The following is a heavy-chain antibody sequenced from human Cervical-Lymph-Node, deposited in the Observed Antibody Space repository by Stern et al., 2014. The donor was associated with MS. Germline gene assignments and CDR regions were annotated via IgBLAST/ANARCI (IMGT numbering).Heavy chain of an antibody. CDR2: INGDGTVS. CDR1: GFNFRPYW. V-gene: IGHV3-74*02. CDR3: ASAYRAS. D-gene: IGHD1-1*01. Sequence: EVQLVESGGGIVQPGGSLMISCAASGFNFRPYWMHWVRQGPGKGLEWVSRINGDGTVSTYADSVRGRFTISRNNANNTMSLQLNNLRVEDTAIYYCASAYRASWGQGTLVTVST. J-gene: IGHJ4*02.